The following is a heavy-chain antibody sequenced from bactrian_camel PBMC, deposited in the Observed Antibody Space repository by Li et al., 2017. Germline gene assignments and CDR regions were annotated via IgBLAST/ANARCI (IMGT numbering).Heavy chain of an antibody. CDR1: GFTFSTYV. CDR3: GELGSGGY. CDR2: IHSNGRST. V-gene: IGHV3S40*01. J-gene: IGHJ6*01. Sequence: VQLVESGGGLVQPGGSLRLSCVASGFTFSTYVMLWVRQAPGKGLEWVSGIHSNGRSTTYADSVKGRFTISRDNAKNTVYLELSSLVTEDTVTYYCGELGSGGYWGQGTQVTVS.